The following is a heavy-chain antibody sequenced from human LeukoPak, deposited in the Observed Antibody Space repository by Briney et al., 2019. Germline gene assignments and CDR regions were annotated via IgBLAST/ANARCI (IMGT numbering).Heavy chain of an antibody. J-gene: IGHJ4*02. V-gene: IGHV3-9*01. D-gene: IGHD3-22*01. CDR2: ISWNSGSI. CDR3: AKTMYYYDSSGYYVFDY. Sequence: GGSLRLSCAASGLTFDDYAMHWVRQAPGKGLEWASGISWNSGSIGYADSVKGRFTISRDNAKNSLYLQMNSLRAEDTALYYCAKTMYYYDSSGYYVFDYWGQGTLVTVSS. CDR1: GLTFDDYA.